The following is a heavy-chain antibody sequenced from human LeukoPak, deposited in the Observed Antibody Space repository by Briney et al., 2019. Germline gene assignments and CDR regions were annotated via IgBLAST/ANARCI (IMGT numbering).Heavy chain of an antibody. CDR3: ASAPMNYANYFDWFDP. V-gene: IGHV4-59*01. D-gene: IGHD2/OR15-2a*01. J-gene: IGHJ5*02. CDR2: IYYSGST. CDR1: GGSISSYH. Sequence: PSQTLSLTCTVSGGSISSYHWSWIRQPPGKGLEWIGYIYYSGSTNYNPSLKSRVTISVDTSKNQFSLKLSSVTAADTAVYYCASAPMNYANYFDWFDPWGQGTLVTVSS.